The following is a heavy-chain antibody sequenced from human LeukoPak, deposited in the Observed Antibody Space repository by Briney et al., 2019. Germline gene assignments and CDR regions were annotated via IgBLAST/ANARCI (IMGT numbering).Heavy chain of an antibody. CDR2: IYPGGSET. J-gene: IGHJ4*02. D-gene: IGHD5-24*01. CDR3: ARASRDGYNQNFDH. V-gene: IGHV5-51*01. Sequence: GESLKISCKGLGXDFSTYWNAWVRQRPGKGVEWMGIIYPGGSETRYDPSFQGQVTISADRSTSTAYLQWSSLRASDTAMYYCARASRDGYNQNFDHWGQGTLVTVSS. CDR1: GXDFSTYW.